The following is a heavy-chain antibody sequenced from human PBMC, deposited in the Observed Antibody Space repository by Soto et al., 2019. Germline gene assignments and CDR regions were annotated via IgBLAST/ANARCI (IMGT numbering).Heavy chain of an antibody. J-gene: IGHJ6*02. Sequence: KASETLSLTCTVSGGSISSGGYYWSWIRQHPGKGLEWIGYIYYSGSTYYNPSLKSRVTISVDTSKNQFSLKLSSVTAADTAVYYCARDPLQYGSGSNGMDVWGQGTTVTVSS. V-gene: IGHV4-31*03. D-gene: IGHD3-10*01. CDR1: GGSISSGGYY. CDR2: IYYSGST. CDR3: ARDPLQYGSGSNGMDV.